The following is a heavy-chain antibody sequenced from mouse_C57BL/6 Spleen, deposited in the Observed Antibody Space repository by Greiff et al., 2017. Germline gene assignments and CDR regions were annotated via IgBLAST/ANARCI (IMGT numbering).Heavy chain of an antibody. CDR1: GYTFTDYY. Sequence: VQLQQSGPELVKPGASVKISCKASGYTFTDYYINWVKQRPGQGLEWIGWIFPGSGSTYYNEKFKGKATLTVDQSSSTAYMLLSSLTSEDSAVYFCARGLEDAMDYWGQGTSVTVSS. CDR2: IFPGSGST. J-gene: IGHJ4*01. CDR3: ARGLEDAMDY. D-gene: IGHD4-1*01. V-gene: IGHV1-75*01.